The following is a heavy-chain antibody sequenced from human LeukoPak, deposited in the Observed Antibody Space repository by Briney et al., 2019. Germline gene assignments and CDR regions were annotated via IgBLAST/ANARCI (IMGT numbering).Heavy chain of an antibody. Sequence: GGSLRLSCSASGFTFSSFWMGWVRQAPGKGLEWVASIRWDDERHHVDSVTGRFSVSRDNAKNSLYLQMNNLRAEDTAVYFCSRITTNGYFEYWGQGALVTVSS. CDR1: GFTFSSFW. CDR3: SRITTNGYFEY. V-gene: IGHV3-7*01. CDR2: IRWDDER. J-gene: IGHJ4*02. D-gene: IGHD1-1*01.